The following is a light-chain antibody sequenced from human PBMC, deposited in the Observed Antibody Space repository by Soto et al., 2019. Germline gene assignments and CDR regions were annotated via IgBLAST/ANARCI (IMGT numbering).Light chain of an antibody. V-gene: IGKV1-6*01. J-gene: IGKJ1*01. CDR1: QGIRDD. CDR3: LQDSNYPWT. Sequence: AIELTQAPSSLSASVGDRVTITCRASQGIRDDLAWFQQKPGKAPNLLIYAASDLHTGVPSRFRGSGSGTDLTLTITNLQAEDFATYYCLQDSNYPWTFGQGTKVDIK. CDR2: AAS.